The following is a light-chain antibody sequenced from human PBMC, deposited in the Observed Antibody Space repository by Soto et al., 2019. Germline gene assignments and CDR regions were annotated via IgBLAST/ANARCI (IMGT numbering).Light chain of an antibody. CDR1: QSIYNY. J-gene: IGKJ1*01. CDR3: QQSYNSWT. CDR2: AAS. V-gene: IGKV1-39*01. Sequence: DIQMTQSPSSLSASVGDRVTITCRASQSIYNYLNWYQQKPGKAPNLLISAASSLQSGVPSRFSGSGSGTDFTLTISSLQPEDFATYYCQQSYNSWTFGHRTKVDIK.